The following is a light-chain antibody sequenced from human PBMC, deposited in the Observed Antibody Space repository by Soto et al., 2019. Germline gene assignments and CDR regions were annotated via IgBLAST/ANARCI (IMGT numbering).Light chain of an antibody. Sequence: EIVFTQSPGTLSLSPGESSTLSCRASQSVSSSYLAWYQQKTGQAPRILIYGESSRATGIPDRLSGSGSGKDFTLTISRMEHEELAVYYCKQYGSSHRTVGQGKKGDIK. CDR2: GES. V-gene: IGKV3-20*01. J-gene: IGKJ1*01. CDR3: KQYGSSHRT. CDR1: QSVSSSY.